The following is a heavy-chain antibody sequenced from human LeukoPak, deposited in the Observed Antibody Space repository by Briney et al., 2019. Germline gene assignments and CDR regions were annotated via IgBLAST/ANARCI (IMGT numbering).Heavy chain of an antibody. D-gene: IGHD2-2*01. J-gene: IGHJ4*02. CDR2: INPNSGDT. Sequence: ASVKVSCKASGYTFSSYGITWVRQAPGQGLEWMGRINPNSGDTNYAQKFQGRVTMTRDTSISTAYMELSRLRSDDTAVYYCARDYCSSTSCLFDYWGQGTLVTVSS. CDR3: ARDYCSSTSCLFDY. V-gene: IGHV1-2*06. CDR1: GYTFSSYG.